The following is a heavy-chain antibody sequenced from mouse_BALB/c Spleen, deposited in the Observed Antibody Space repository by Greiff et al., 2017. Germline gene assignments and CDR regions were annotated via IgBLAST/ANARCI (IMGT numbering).Heavy chain of an antibody. CDR1: GFNIKDTY. CDR3: ARATTHYFDY. Sequence: VHVKQSGAELVKPGASVKLSCTASGFNIKDTYMHWVKQRPEQGLEWIGRIDPANGNTKYDPKFQGKATITADTSSNTAYLQLSSLTSEDTAVYYCARATTHYFDYWGQGTTLTVSS. V-gene: IGHV14-3*02. J-gene: IGHJ2*01. D-gene: IGHD1-1*01. CDR2: IDPANGNT.